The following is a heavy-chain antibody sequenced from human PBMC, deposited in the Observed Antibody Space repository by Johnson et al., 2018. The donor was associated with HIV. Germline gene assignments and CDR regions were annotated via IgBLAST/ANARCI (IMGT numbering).Heavy chain of an antibody. J-gene: IGHJ3*02. Sequence: VQVVESGGGLVQPGGSLRLSCAASGFTFSSYAMSCVRQAPGKGLEWVSAISGSGGSTYYADSVKGRFTISRDNSKNTLYLQMNSLRAEDTAVYYWAKDAPGGVVAATQGRDAVDIWGQGTMVTVSS. CDR1: GFTFSSYA. CDR2: ISGSGGST. CDR3: AKDAPGGVVAATQGRDAVDI. V-gene: IGHV3-23*04. D-gene: IGHD2-15*01.